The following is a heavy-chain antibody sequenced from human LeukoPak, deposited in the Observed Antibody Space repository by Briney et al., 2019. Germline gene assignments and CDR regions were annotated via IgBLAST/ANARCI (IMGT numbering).Heavy chain of an antibody. CDR1: GYTFTSYY. Sequence: GASVKVSCKASGYTFTSYYMHWVRQAPGQGLEWMGIINPSGGSTSYAQKFQGRVTMTRDTSTSTVYMELSSLRSEDTAVYYCARDHGVTMLRGVSESAAYYFDYWGQGTLVTVSS. J-gene: IGHJ4*02. D-gene: IGHD3-10*01. V-gene: IGHV1-46*01. CDR2: INPSGGST. CDR3: ARDHGVTMLRGVSESAAYYFDY.